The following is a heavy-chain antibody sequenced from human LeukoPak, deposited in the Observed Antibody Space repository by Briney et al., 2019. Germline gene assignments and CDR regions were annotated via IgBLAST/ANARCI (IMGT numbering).Heavy chain of an antibody. D-gene: IGHD3-10*02. CDR2: ISSSSSYR. J-gene: IGHJ6*02. Sequence: GGSLRLSCAASGFTFSSYSMNWVRQAPGKGLEWVSSISSSSSYRYYADSVKGRFTISRDNAKNSLYLQMNSLRAADTAVYDCARDGWSGRHYNGMDVWGQGTTVTVSS. V-gene: IGHV3-21*01. CDR1: GFTFSSYS. CDR3: ARDGWSGRHYNGMDV.